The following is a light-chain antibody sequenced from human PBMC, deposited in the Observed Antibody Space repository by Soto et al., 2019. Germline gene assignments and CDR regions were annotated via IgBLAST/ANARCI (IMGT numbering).Light chain of an antibody. Sequence: QSVLTQPASVSGSPGQSITISCTLTSIDFGGYNYVSWYQQHPGKAPKLMIYEVSNRPSGVSNRFSGSKSGNTASLTISGLQAEDEADYYCTSFTRSSTFVFGTGTKVTVL. CDR3: TSFTRSSTFV. CDR1: SIDFGGYNY. J-gene: IGLJ1*01. CDR2: EVS. V-gene: IGLV2-14*01.